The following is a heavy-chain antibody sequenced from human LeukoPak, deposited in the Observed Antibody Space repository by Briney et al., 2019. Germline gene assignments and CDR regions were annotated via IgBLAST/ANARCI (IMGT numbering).Heavy chain of an antibody. V-gene: IGHV4-39*07. CDR1: GGSITISSYY. D-gene: IGHD3-3*01. CDR3: ARDPPTIFGVVLVD. CDR2: IYYSGST. J-gene: IGHJ4*02. Sequence: PSETLSLTCTVSGGSITISSYYWGWIRQPPGKGLEWIGSIYYSGSTDYNPSLKSRVTISLDPSKNQFSLNLSSVTAADTAIYYCARDPPTIFGVVLVDWGQGTLVAVSS.